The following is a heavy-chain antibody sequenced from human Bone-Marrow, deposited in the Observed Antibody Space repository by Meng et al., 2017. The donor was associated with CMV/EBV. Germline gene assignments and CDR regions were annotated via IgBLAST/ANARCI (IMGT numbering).Heavy chain of an antibody. Sequence: GGSLRLSCAGSGFIVTSKYMNWVRQAPGKGLEWVSVIYDDGSTYYADPVKGRFTISRDNSKNTLYLQMNSLRAEDTALYHCARGAGTAMAPAGYCGQGTLVAASS. V-gene: IGHV3-53*01. CDR2: IYDDGST. J-gene: IGHJ4*02. CDR1: GFIVTSKY. D-gene: IGHD5-18*01. CDR3: ARGAGTAMAPAGY.